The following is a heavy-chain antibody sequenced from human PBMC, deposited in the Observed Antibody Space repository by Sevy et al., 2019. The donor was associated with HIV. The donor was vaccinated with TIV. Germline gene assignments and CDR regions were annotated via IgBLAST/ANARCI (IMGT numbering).Heavy chain of an antibody. V-gene: IGHV1-24*01. CDR2: FEPEDDET. CDR3: ATTKDYYDSSGSPFDY. CDR1: GYTLSQLS. D-gene: IGHD3-22*01. J-gene: IGHJ4*02. Sequence: ASVKVSCEVSGYTLSQLSMHWVRQAPGKGLEWMGSFEPEDDETIYAQKFQGRVTMTEDRSTDTAYMELSSLRSEDTAVYYCATTKDYYDSSGSPFDYWGQGTLVTVSS.